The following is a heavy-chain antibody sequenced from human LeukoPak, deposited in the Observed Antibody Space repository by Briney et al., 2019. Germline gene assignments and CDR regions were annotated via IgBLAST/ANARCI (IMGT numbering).Heavy chain of an antibody. CDR3: ARTTEVLVWFGELEY. J-gene: IGHJ4*02. Sequence: GGSLRLSCAASGFTFSSYAMHWVRQAPGKGLEWVAVISYDGSNKYYADSVKGRFTISRDNSKNTLYLQMNSLRAEDTAVYYCARTTEVLVWFGELEYWGQGTLVTVSS. CDR1: GFTFSSYA. V-gene: IGHV3-30*04. CDR2: ISYDGSNK. D-gene: IGHD3-10*01.